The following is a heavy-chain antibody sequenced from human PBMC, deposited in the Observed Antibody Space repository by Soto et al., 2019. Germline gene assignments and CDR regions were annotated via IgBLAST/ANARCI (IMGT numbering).Heavy chain of an antibody. CDR2: ISAYNGNT. D-gene: IGHD1-7*01. V-gene: IGHV1-18*01. J-gene: IGHJ6*02. CDR1: GYTFTSYG. CDR3: ARENWNYVQLYYYYGMDV. Sequence: ASVKVSCKASGYTFTSYGISWVRQAPGQGLEWMGWISAYNGNTNYAQKLQGRVTMTTDTSTSTAYMELRSLRSDDTAVYYCARENWNYVQLYYYYGMDVWGQGTTVTVSS.